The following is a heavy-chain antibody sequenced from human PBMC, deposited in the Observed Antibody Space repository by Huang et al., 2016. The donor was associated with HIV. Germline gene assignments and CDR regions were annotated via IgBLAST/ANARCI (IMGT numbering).Heavy chain of an antibody. J-gene: IGHJ6*03. CDR2: LFSSGST. V-gene: IGHV4-61*09. CDR1: GASMNSGSNY. CDR3: VREGGGYWTAIDYYYMDV. Sequence: QVRLEESGPDLVKPSQTLSLTCTVSGASMNSGSNYWTWIRQHAGKGLEWIGHLFSSGSTDYNPALKGRVFKSRDTSKNQFSRNLTSVTAADTARYFCVREGGGYWTAIDYYYMDVWGNGITVTVSS. D-gene: IGHD2-8*02.